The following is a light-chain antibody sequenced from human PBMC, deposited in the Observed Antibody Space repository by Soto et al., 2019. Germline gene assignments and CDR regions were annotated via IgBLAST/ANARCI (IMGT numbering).Light chain of an antibody. CDR3: QSYDRSNRV. V-gene: IGLV6-57*03. J-gene: IGLJ3*02. Sequence: NFMLTQPHSVSESPGKTVTISCTRSSGSIANNYVQWYQQRPGSAPTTVIYEDKQRPSGVPDRFSGSIDSSSNSASLTISGLKTEDEADYHCQSYDRSNRVFGGGTKLTVL. CDR2: EDK. CDR1: SGSIANNY.